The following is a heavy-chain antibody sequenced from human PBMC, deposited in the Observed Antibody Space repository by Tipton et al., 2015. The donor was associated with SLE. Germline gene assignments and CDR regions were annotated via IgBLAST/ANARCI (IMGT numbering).Heavy chain of an antibody. CDR3: ARHGVVVAATMD. CDR1: GGSISSYY. Sequence: TLSLTCTVSGGSISSYYWSWIRQPPGQGLEWIGYIYYSGSTYYNPSLKSRVTISVDTSKNQFSLKLSSVTAADTAVYYCARHGVVVAATMDWGQGTLVTVSS. V-gene: IGHV4-59*04. D-gene: IGHD2-15*01. CDR2: IYYSGST. J-gene: IGHJ4*02.